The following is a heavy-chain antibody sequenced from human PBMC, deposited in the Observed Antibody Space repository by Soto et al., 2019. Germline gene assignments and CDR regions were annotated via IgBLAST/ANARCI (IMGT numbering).Heavy chain of an antibody. D-gene: IGHD2-15*01. Sequence: QVQLVQSGAEVKKPGASVKVSCKASGYTFTSYGISWVRQAPGQGLEWMGWISAYNGNTNYAQKLQGRVTMTTDTXXXXXXXXXXXXXXXXXXXXXXXXXXXGNPGYWGQGTLVTVSS. V-gene: IGHV1-18*01. CDR3: XXXXXGNPGY. CDR1: GYTFTSYG. J-gene: IGHJ4*02. CDR2: ISAYNGNT.